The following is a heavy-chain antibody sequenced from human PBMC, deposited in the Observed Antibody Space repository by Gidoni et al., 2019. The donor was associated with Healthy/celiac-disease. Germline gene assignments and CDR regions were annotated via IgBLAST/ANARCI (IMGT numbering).Heavy chain of an antibody. CDR2: IIPILGIA. Sequence: VQLVQSGAEVKNPGSSVKVSCTASACPLRSYATSWVRQAPGPGLDWMGRIIPILGIANYAQKFQGRVTITADKSTSTAYMELSSLRSEDTAVYYCAHSKFGDYYYYGMDVWGQGTTVTVSS. J-gene: IGHJ6*02. CDR3: AHSKFGDYYYYGMDV. D-gene: IGHD3-10*01. CDR1: ACPLRSYA. V-gene: IGHV1-69*04.